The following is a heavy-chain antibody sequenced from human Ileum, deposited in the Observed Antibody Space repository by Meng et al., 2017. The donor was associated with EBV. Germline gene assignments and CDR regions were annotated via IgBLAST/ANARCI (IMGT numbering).Heavy chain of an antibody. CDR1: GGSIRSGGYR. J-gene: IGHJ4*02. CDR2: HSGSP. Sequence: ARLQASLPGLLKPSQPLSLRCAASGGSIRSGGYRWSWPRQPPGKGLEWLGHSGSPSYTPPLRSRLTISVDPSKNQFSLGLDSATAADTAVYYCAIYAEGAGGKGYWGQGTLVTVSS. V-gene: IGHV4-30-4*01. CDR3: AIYAEGAGGKGY. D-gene: IGHD6-13*01.